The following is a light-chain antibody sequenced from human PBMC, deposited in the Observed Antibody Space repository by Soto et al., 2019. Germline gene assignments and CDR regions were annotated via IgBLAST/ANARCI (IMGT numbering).Light chain of an antibody. CDR3: QQYRSYST. J-gene: IGKJ2*01. V-gene: IGKV1-5*03. Sequence: DIQMTQSPSTLSASVGDRVTITCRASQSMGSWLAWYQQKPGKAPKLLIYKASSLESGVPSRFSGSGSETEFTLTISSLQPDDTTTYYCQQYRSYSTFGQGTKLEIK. CDR2: KAS. CDR1: QSMGSW.